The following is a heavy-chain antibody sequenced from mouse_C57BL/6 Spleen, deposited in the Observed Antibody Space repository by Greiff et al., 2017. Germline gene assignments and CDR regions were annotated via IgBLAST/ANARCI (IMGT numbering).Heavy chain of an antibody. CDR1: GYTFTDYY. CDR3: ARNYYYVSSPYYFDY. D-gene: IGHD1-1*01. J-gene: IGHJ2*01. V-gene: IGHV1-19*01. CDR2: INPYNGGT. Sequence: VQLKESGPVLVKPGASVKMSCKASGYTFTDYYMNWVKQSHGKSLEWIGVINPYNGGTSYNQKFKGKATLTVDKSSSTAYMELNSLTSEDSAVYYCARNYYYVSSPYYFDYWGQGTTLTVSS.